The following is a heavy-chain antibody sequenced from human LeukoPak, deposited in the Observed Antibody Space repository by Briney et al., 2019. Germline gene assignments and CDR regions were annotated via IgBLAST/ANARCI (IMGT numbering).Heavy chain of an antibody. Sequence: GRSLRLSCEASGFTFSSFWMSWARQAPGKGLEWVANIKQDGSEKYYVDSVKGRFTISRDNAKNSLYLQMNSLRAEDTAVYYCAREMYSSSWNWFDPWGQGTLVAVSS. D-gene: IGHD6-13*01. V-gene: IGHV3-7*01. CDR1: GFTFSSFW. CDR3: AREMYSSSWNWFDP. J-gene: IGHJ5*02. CDR2: IKQDGSEK.